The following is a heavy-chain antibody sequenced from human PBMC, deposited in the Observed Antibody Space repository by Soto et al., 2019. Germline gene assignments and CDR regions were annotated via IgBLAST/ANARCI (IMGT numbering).Heavy chain of an antibody. D-gene: IGHD1-1*01. Sequence: QVQLVQSGAEVKKPGASVKVSCKASGYTFTAYGLHWVRQAPGQRLEWMGWITAGNDDAQYSQKFQGRFTITRDTSATTAYMELSTLRSEGTAPYYSARGGRMGTLLPYYSGMDVWGPGPTLTVSS. CDR2: ITAGNDDA. CDR1: GYTFTAYG. CDR3: ARGGRMGTLLPYYSGMDV. J-gene: IGHJ6*02. V-gene: IGHV1-3*01.